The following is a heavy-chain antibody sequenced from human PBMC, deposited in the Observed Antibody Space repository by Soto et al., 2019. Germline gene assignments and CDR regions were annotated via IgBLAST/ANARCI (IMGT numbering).Heavy chain of an antibody. CDR3: TRGGATGAGIYHFEN. D-gene: IGHD3-10*01. J-gene: IGHJ4*02. V-gene: IGHV3-74*01. CDR2: INSDGKTT. CDR1: GFTFNNNW. Sequence: EVQLVESGGGLVQPGGSLRLSCAASGFTFNNNWMHWVHQAPGKGLVWISRINSDGKTTTYADFVKGRFIISRDNAKNTVYLQVNSLGGEDTAVYYCTRGGATGAGIYHFENWGQGTLVTVSS.